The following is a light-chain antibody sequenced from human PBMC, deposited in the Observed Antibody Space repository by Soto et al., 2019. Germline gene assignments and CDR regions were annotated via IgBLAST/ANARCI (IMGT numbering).Light chain of an antibody. CDR1: QSVSSY. Sequence: EIVLTQSPATLSLSPGERATLSCRASQSVSSYLAWYQKKPGQPPRLLIYDASNRATDIPARFSGSGSGRDFTRTISRLAPEDFAIYYCQQRDSWPLTFGGGTKVEIK. CDR2: DAS. CDR3: QQRDSWPLT. J-gene: IGKJ4*01. V-gene: IGKV3-11*02.